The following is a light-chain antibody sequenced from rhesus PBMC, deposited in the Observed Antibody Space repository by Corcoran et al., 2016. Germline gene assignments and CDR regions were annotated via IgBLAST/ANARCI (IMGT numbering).Light chain of an antibody. Sequence: DIKMTQSPSSLSASVGDNVTITCHASQGISSWLAWYQQRPGKAPRPIDYFASSLKRGVPSRFSGSGCGTTYTLTINGLQPEDFATYYCQQYNSAPYSFGQGTKGEIK. CDR1: QGISSW. J-gene: IGKJ2*01. V-gene: IGKV1-19*01. CDR3: QQYNSAPYS. CDR2: FAS.